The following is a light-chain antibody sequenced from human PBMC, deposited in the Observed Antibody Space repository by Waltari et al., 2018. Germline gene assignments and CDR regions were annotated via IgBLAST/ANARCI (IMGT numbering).Light chain of an antibody. CDR1: SSDVGGYDY. Sequence: QSALTQPRSVSGSPGQSVTISCTGTSSDVGGYDYVSWYQQQSAKAPKLIIFGVTERPSGVPDRFSGSKSGNTASLTISWLQSEDEADYYCCSYAGSYTEVFGTGTTVTVL. J-gene: IGLJ1*01. CDR3: CSYAGSYTEV. CDR2: GVT. V-gene: IGLV2-11*01.